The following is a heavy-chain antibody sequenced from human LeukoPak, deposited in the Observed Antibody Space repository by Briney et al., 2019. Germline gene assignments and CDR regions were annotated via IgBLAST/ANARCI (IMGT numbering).Heavy chain of an antibody. V-gene: IGHV1-8*03. D-gene: IGHD2-15*01. CDR1: GYTFTSYD. CDR3: ARGRAEYCSGGSCFWWPSATSNYFDY. J-gene: IGHJ4*02. Sequence: GASVKVSCKASGYTFTSYDINWVRQATGQGLEWMGWMNPNSGNTGYAQKFQGRVTITRNTSISTAYMELSSLRSEDTAVYYCARGRAEYCSGGSCFWWPSATSNYFDYWGQGTLVTVSS. CDR2: MNPNSGNT.